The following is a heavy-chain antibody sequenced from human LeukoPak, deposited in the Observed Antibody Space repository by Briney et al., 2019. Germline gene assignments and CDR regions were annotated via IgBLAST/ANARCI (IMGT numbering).Heavy chain of an antibody. Sequence: GGSLRLSCTAAGFTFDDYGMSWVRQIPGKGLEWVAGITWSGGSTDYAVSVRGRFTISRDNAKKSVYLQMNSLRAEDAALYHCARDGKRVTTQFYYYGIDLWGQGTTVTVSS. J-gene: IGHJ6*02. D-gene: IGHD3-3*01. CDR1: GFTFDDYG. CDR3: ARDGKRVTTQFYYYGIDL. V-gene: IGHV3-20*01. CDR2: ITWSGGST.